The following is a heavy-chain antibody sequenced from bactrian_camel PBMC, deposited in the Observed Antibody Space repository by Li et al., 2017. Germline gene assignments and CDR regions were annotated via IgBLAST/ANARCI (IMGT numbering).Heavy chain of an antibody. J-gene: IGHJ4*01. CDR2: VYLYGGKT. Sequence: HVQLVESGGGSVQAGGALRLSCRASGNTDSINTMAWFHQAPDKEREAVATVYLYGGKTYYAESVKGRFTISRDSARNTVYLQMNNLQPEDTAMYYCAEGRGSRGEHCHSLNYWGQGTQVTV. V-gene: IGHV3S54*01. CDR3: AEGRGSRGEHCHSLNY. D-gene: IGHD6*01. CDR1: GNTDSINT.